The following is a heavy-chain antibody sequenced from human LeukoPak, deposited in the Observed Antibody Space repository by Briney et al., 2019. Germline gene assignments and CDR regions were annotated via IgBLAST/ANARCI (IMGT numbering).Heavy chain of an antibody. Sequence: SETLSLTCTVSGGSISSSSYYWGWIRQPPGKGLEWIGSIYYSGSTYYNPSLKSRVTISVDTSKNQFSLNLTSVTAADTAVYYCARAGRDGYKQRFFSLPFDIWGQGTMVTVSS. V-gene: IGHV4-39*07. D-gene: IGHD5-24*01. CDR1: GGSISSSSYY. J-gene: IGHJ3*02. CDR2: IYYSGST. CDR3: ARAGRDGYKQRFFSLPFDI.